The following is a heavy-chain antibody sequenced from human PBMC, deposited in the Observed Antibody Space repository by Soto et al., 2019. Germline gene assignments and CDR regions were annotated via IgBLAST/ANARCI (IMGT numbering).Heavy chain of an antibody. J-gene: IGHJ6*02. CDR2: ISYDGSNK. V-gene: IGHV3-30*18. CDR1: GFTFSSYG. D-gene: IGHD2-2*01. CDR3: AKDLRVVPAAINYYYYYYGMDV. Sequence: SGGSLRLSCAASGFTFSSYGMHWVRQAPGKGLEWVAVISYDGSNKYYADSVKGRFTISRDNSKNTLYLQMNSLRAEDTAVYYCAKDLRVVPAAINYYYYYYGMDVWGQGTTVTVSS.